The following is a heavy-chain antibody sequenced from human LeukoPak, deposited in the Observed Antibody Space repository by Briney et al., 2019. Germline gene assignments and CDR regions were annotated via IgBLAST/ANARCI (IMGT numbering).Heavy chain of an antibody. CDR1: RGSITSYS. CDR3: CYGSGTFFNDAFDF. D-gene: IGHD3-10*01. Sequence: SETLSLTCKVSRGSITSYSWTGIRQPVGKGLEWIGRIFVDGRTNYNPSLKSRVTLSIDTSKNQFSLNVKSVIAADAAVYYCCYGSGTFFNDAFDFWGQGTMVTVSS. V-gene: IGHV4-4*07. CDR2: IFVDGRT. J-gene: IGHJ3*01.